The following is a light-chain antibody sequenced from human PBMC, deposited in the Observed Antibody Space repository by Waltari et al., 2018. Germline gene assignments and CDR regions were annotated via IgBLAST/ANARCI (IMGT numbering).Light chain of an antibody. CDR2: EVI. J-gene: IGLJ2*01. CDR1: SSDVGGYNY. V-gene: IGLV2-14*03. CDR3: SSYTTTSAII. Sequence: QSALTQPASVSGSPGQSITISCTGTSSDVGGYNYVAWYQQYPGKAPKLILFEVIRWPSGVSNRFSGSKSGNTASLTISGLQAEDEADYYCSSYTTTSAIIFGGGTTLTVL.